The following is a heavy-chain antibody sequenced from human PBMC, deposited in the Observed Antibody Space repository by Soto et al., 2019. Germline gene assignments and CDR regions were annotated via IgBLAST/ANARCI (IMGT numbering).Heavy chain of an antibody. CDR1: GFTFSSYE. J-gene: IGHJ6*02. D-gene: IGHD3-22*01. Sequence: GGSLRLSCAASGFTFSSYEMNWVRQAPGKGLEWVSYISSSGSTIYYADSVKGRFTISRDNAKNSLYMQMNSLRAEETAVYYCAAAPYYYDSSGYYSYYYGMDVWGQGTTVTVSS. V-gene: IGHV3-48*03. CDR2: ISSSGSTI. CDR3: AAAPYYYDSSGYYSYYYGMDV.